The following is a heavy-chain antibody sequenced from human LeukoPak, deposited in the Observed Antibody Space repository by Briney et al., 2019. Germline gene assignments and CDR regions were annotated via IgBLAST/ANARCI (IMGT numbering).Heavy chain of an antibody. D-gene: IGHD3-22*01. V-gene: IGHV3-11*06. CDR2: ISRGSSST. CDR3: ATTYYDSSGYLHYFDY. Sequence: GGSLLLSCVASRFTFSDYMSWIRQAPGKGLEWVSYISRGSSSTNYADSVKGRFTISRDNAKNSLYLQMNSLRADDTAVYYCATTYYDSSGYLHYFDYWGEGKLASVSS. CDR1: RFTFSDY. J-gene: IGHJ4*02.